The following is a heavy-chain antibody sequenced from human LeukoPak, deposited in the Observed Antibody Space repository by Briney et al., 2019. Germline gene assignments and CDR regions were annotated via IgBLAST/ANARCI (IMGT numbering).Heavy chain of an antibody. V-gene: IGHV4-59*01. J-gene: IGHJ3*02. Sequence: SETLSLTCTVSGGSISSYYCSWIRQPPGKGLELIGYIYYSGSTNYNPPLKSRVTISVDTSKNQFSLKLSSVTAADTAVYYCARDLLDGDYAYDAFDIWGQGTMVTVSS. CDR2: IYYSGST. CDR1: GGSISSYY. D-gene: IGHD4-17*01. CDR3: ARDLLDGDYAYDAFDI.